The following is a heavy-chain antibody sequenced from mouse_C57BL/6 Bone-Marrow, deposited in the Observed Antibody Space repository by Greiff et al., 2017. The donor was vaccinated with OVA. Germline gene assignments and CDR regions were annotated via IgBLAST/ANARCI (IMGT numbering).Heavy chain of an antibody. CDR1: GFSFNTYA. D-gene: IGHD2-10*01. CDR2: IRSKSNNYAT. V-gene: IGHV10-1*01. Sequence: EVQVVESGGGLVQPKGSLKLSCAASGFSFNTYAMNWVRQAPGKGLEWVARIRSKSNNYATYYADSVKDRFTISRDDSESMLYLQMNNLKEEDTDMYDCVGSYYGRAMDYWGQGTSVTVSS. CDR3: VGSYYGRAMDY. J-gene: IGHJ4*01.